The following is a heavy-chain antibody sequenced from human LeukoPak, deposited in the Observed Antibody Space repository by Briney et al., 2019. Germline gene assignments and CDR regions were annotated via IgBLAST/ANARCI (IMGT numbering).Heavy chain of an antibody. CDR2: ISYDGSNK. V-gene: IGHV3-30-3*01. CDR1: GFAFSSYA. D-gene: IGHD3-22*01. CDR3: ARDKEWLLLS. Sequence: GGSLRLSCAASGFAFSSYAMHWVRQAPGKGLEWVAVISYDGSNKYYAGSVKGRFTISRDNSKNTLYLQMNSLRAEDTAVYYCARDKEWLLLSWGQGTLVTVSS. J-gene: IGHJ5*02.